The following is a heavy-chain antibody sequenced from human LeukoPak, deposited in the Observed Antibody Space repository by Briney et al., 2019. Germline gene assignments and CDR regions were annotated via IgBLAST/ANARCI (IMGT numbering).Heavy chain of an antibody. CDR2: ISSSSSYI. D-gene: IGHD6-13*01. V-gene: IGHV3-21*01. CDR3: ARIRWAAGRKFYFDY. J-gene: IGHJ4*02. Sequence: KPGGSLRLSCAASGFTFSSYSMNWVRQAPGKGLEWVSSISSSSSYIYYADSVKGRFTISRDNAKNSLYLQMNSLRAEDTAVYYCARIRWAAGRKFYFDYWGQGTLVTVSS. CDR1: GFTFSSYS.